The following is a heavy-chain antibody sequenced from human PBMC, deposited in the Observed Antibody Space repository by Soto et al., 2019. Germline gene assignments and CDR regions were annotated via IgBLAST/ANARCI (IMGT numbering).Heavy chain of an antibody. V-gene: IGHV3-23*01. CDR2: ISGSGGST. CDR1: GFTFSSYA. J-gene: IGHJ6*02. Sequence: EVQLLESGGGLVQPGGSLRLSCAASGFTFSSYAMSWVRQAPGKGLEWVSAISGSGGSTYYADSVKGRFTISRDNSKNTLYLQMNSLRAEDTAVYYCAKVKYSSGWYSPSYYYYGMDVWGQGTTVTVSS. CDR3: AKVKYSSGWYSPSYYYYGMDV. D-gene: IGHD6-19*01.